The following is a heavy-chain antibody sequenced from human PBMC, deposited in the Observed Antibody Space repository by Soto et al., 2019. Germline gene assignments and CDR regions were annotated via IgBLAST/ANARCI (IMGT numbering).Heavy chain of an antibody. CDR1: VGSFSGYY. J-gene: IGHJ6*02. CDR2: INHSGSN. CDR3: TFSSSFRLDYYGMEV. D-gene: IGHD6-6*01. Sequence: PSETLSLTCAVYVGSFSGYYWSLIRQPPGKGLEWIWEINHSGSNNYNPSLKSRVTISVDTSKNQFSLKLSSVTAADTAVYYCTFSSSFRLDYYGMEVWGQGTMVTLSS. V-gene: IGHV4-34*01.